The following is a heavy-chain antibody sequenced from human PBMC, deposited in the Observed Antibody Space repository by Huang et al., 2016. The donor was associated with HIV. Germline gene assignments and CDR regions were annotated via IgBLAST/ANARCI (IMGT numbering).Heavy chain of an antibody. CDR1: GYTLTDSN. Sequence: QVQLVQSGAQVKNPGASVRVSCKASGYTLTDSNIHWVRQAPGQGLEWMGWINPKRGGKMYAQRFQGRVTMTRDTTISTVHMDLRRIQSDDTAVYFCARDWSFGSSTSPADWGQGTLVTVSS. CDR2: INPKRGGK. CDR3: ARDWSFGSSTSPAD. V-gene: IGHV1-2*02. J-gene: IGHJ4*02. D-gene: IGHD6-6*01.